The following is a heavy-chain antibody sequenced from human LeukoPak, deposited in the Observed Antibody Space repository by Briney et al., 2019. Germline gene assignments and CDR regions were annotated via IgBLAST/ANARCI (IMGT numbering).Heavy chain of an antibody. D-gene: IGHD2-2*01. CDR2: ISAYNGNT. J-gene: IGHJ6*02. V-gene: IGHV1-18*01. CDR1: GYTFTSYG. CDR3: ARAFRRVVVPAAKGYYYYYGMDV. Sequence: ASVKVSCKASGYTFTSYGISWVRQAPGQGLEWMGWISAYNGNTNYAQKFQGRVTMTRNTSISTAYMELSSLRSEDTAVYYCARAFRRVVVPAAKGYYYYYGMDVWGQGTTVTVSS.